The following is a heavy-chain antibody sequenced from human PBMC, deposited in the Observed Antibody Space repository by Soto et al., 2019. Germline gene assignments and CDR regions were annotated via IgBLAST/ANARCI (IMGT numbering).Heavy chain of an antibody. Sequence: PSETLSLTCTVSGGSISSYYWSWIRQPPGKGLEWIGYISSSGSTNYNPSLKSRVTISVDTSKNQFSLKLSSVTAEDTAVYYCASCPQNCITSSPCCLFFDYWGQGTLVTVSS. J-gene: IGHJ4*02. CDR1: GGSISSYY. CDR2: ISSSGST. V-gene: IGHV4-59*01. D-gene: IGHD3-10*01. CDR3: ASCPQNCITSSPCCLFFDY.